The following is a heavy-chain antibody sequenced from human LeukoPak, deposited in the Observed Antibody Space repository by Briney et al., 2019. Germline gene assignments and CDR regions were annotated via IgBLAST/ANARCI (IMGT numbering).Heavy chain of an antibody. Sequence: SETLSLTCTVSGGSISSGGYYWSWIRQHPGKGLEWIGYIYYSGSTYYNPSLKSRVTISVDTSKNQFSLKLSSVTAADTAVYYCAREFVTGYYGSGPNWFDPWGQGTLVTVSS. CDR2: IYYSGST. CDR1: GGSISSGGYY. V-gene: IGHV4-31*03. D-gene: IGHD3-10*01. J-gene: IGHJ5*02. CDR3: AREFVTGYYGSGPNWFDP.